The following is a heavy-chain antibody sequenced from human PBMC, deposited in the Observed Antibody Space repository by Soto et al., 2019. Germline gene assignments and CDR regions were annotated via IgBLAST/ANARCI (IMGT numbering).Heavy chain of an antibody. CDR3: ARRRSGTSRYDFWSGFENDAFDI. V-gene: IGHV4-59*01. CDR2: IYYSGST. Sequence: PSATLSLTCTVSGGSISSYYWSWIRQPPGKGLEWIVYIYYSGSTNYNPSLKSRVTISVDTSKNQFSLKLSSVTAADTAVYYCARRRSGTSRYDFWSGFENDAFDIWGQGTMVTVSS. D-gene: IGHD3-3*01. CDR1: GGSISSYY. J-gene: IGHJ3*02.